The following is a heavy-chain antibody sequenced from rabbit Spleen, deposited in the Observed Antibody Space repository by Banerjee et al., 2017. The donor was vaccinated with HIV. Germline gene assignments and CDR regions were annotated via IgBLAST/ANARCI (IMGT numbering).Heavy chain of an antibody. CDR2: IYDVGGRT. CDR1: GIDFSSYYY. D-gene: IGHD5-1*01. J-gene: IGHJ4*01. V-gene: IGHV1S43*01. Sequence: QQQLEESGGGLVKPGGTLTLTCKASGIDFSSYYYMCWVRQAPGKGLEWVACIYDVGGRTWYASWVNGRFTISKTSSTTVTLRMTSLTAADRATYFCARDLVAVIGWNFNLWGPGTLVTVS. CDR3: ARDLVAVIGWNFNL.